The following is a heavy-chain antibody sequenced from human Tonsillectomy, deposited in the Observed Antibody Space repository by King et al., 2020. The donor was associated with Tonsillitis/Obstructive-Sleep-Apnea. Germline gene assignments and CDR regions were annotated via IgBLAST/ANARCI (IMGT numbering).Heavy chain of an antibody. J-gene: IGHJ6*03. CDR1: GGSFSGYY. CDR3: ARVNGDIFGYDYMDV. D-gene: IGHD3-3*02. CDR2: INHSGGT. V-gene: IGHV4-34*01. Sequence: VQLQQWGAGLLKPSETLSLTCAVYGGSFSGYYWSWIRQPPGKGLEWIGEINHSGGTNYNPSLKSRVTISVDTSKNQFSLTLSSVTAADTAVYYCARVNGDIFGYDYMDVWGKGTTVTVSS.